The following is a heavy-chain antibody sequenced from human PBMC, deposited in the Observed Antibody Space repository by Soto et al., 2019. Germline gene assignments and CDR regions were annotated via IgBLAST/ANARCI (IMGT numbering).Heavy chain of an antibody. CDR1: GGSFSGYY. D-gene: IGHD6-19*01. Sequence: SETLSLTCAVYGGSFSGYYWSWIRQPPGKGLEWIGEINHSGSTNYNPSLKSRVTISVDTSKNQFSLKLSSVTAADTAVYYCARGAPSGWYAVDYWGQGTLVTVSS. CDR3: ARGAPSGWYAVDY. J-gene: IGHJ4*02. V-gene: IGHV4-34*01. CDR2: INHSGST.